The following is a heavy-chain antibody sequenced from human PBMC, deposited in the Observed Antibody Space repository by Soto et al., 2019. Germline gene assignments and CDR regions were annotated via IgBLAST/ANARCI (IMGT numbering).Heavy chain of an antibody. V-gene: IGHV1-8*01. Sequence: ASVKVSCKASGYTFTSYDINWVRQATGQGLEWMGWMNSNSGNTGYAQKFQGRVTMTRNTSISTAYMELSSLRSEDTAVYYCARVGGTYYDFWSGYYIGHYYYYMDVWGKGTTVTVS. J-gene: IGHJ6*03. D-gene: IGHD3-3*01. CDR2: MNSNSGNT. CDR3: ARVGGTYYDFWSGYYIGHYYYYMDV. CDR1: GYTFTSYD.